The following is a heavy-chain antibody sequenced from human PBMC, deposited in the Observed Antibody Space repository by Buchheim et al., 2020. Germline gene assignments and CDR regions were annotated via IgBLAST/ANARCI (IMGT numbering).Heavy chain of an antibody. Sequence: QVQLQQWGAGLLKPSETLSLTCAVYGGSFSGYYWSWIRQPPGKGLEWIGEINHSGSTNYNPSLKSRVTISVDTSKNQFSLKLSSVTAADTAVYYCARRSYYYDSSGYYKFRFRNPFDYWGQGTL. CDR2: INHSGST. D-gene: IGHD3-22*01. J-gene: IGHJ4*02. CDR3: ARRSYYYDSSGYYKFRFRNPFDY. V-gene: IGHV4-34*01. CDR1: GGSFSGYY.